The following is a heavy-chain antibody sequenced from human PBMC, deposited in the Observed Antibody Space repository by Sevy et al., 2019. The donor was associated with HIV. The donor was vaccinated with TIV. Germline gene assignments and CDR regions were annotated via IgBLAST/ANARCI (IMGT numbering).Heavy chain of an antibody. J-gene: IGHJ4*02. D-gene: IGHD3-22*01. CDR3: AKWEYDSSGYYYPPDFDY. V-gene: IGHV3-23*01. Sequence: GGSLRLSCAASGFTFSSYAMSWVRQAPGKGLEWVSAISGSGGSTYYADSGKGRFTISRDNSKNTLYLQMNSLRAEDTAVYYCAKWEYDSSGYYYPPDFDYWGQGTLVTVSS. CDR1: GFTFSSYA. CDR2: ISGSGGST.